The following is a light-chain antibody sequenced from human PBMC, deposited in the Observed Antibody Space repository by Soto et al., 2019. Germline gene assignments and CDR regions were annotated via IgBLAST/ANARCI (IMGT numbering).Light chain of an antibody. CDR3: QQRSNWPGVT. Sequence: EIVLTQSPATLSLSPGERATLSCRASQSVSTYLAWYQQKPGQAPRLLIYDASNRATCIPARFSGSGSGTDFTLTISSLEPEGFAVYYCQQRSNWPGVTFGPGTKVDIK. J-gene: IGKJ3*01. CDR1: QSVSTY. CDR2: DAS. V-gene: IGKV3-11*01.